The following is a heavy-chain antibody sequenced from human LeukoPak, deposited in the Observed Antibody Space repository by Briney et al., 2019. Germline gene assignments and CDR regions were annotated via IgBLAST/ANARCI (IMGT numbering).Heavy chain of an antibody. V-gene: IGHV4-38-2*01. CDR3: ASRAVAGRYYFDY. Sequence: PSETLSLTCAVSGYSISSGYYWGWLRQPPGKGLEWIGSIYHSGSTYYNPSLKSRVTISVDTSKNQLSLKLSSVTAADTAVYYCASRAVAGRYYFDYWGQGTLVTVSS. D-gene: IGHD6-19*01. J-gene: IGHJ4*02. CDR2: IYHSGST. CDR1: GYSISSGYY.